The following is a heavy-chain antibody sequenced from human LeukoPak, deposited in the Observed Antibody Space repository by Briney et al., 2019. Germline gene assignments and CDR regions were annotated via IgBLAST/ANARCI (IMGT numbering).Heavy chain of an antibody. CDR2: INHSGST. Sequence: SETLSLTCAVYGGSFSGYYWSWIRQPPGKGLEWIGEINHSGSTNYNPSLKSRVTISVDTSKNQFSLKLSSVTAADTAVYYCARGGGIAAAGLPVDYWGQGTLVTVSS. J-gene: IGHJ4*02. V-gene: IGHV4-34*01. CDR1: GGSFSGYY. CDR3: ARGGGIAAAGLPVDY. D-gene: IGHD6-13*01.